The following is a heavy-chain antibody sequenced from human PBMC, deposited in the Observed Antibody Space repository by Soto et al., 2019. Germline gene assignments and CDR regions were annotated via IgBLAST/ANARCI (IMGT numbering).Heavy chain of an antibody. CDR1: GFNFGSYA. D-gene: IGHD5-18*01. CDR3: VKVKESGYRGAFDS. J-gene: IGHJ4*02. Sequence: EEQLLESGGGLVQPGGSLRLSCVATGFNFGSYAMGWVRQAPGKGLEWVSGVSGSGGSPYYADSVKGRLTISKDKSKNTLYLDLNNLRSEDTAVYFCVKVKESGYRGAFDSWGQGTLVTVSS. CDR2: VSGSGGSP. V-gene: IGHV3-23*01.